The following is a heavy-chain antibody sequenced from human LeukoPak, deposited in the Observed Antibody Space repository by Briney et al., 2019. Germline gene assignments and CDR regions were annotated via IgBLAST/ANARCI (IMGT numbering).Heavy chain of an antibody. CDR1: GGSISSGSYY. J-gene: IGHJ4*02. Sequence: SQTLSLTCTVSGGSISSGSYYWSWIRQPAGKGLEWIGRIYTSGSTNYNPSLKSRVIISVDTSKNQFSLKLSSVTAADTAVYYCASTPYDFWSGYGGLDYWGQGTLVTVSS. V-gene: IGHV4-61*02. D-gene: IGHD3-3*01. CDR3: ASTPYDFWSGYGGLDY. CDR2: IYTSGST.